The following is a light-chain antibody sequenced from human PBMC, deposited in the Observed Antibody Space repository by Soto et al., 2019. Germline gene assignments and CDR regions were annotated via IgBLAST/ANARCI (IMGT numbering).Light chain of an antibody. CDR2: EVS. V-gene: IGLV2-8*01. CDR3: SSYAGNDVYV. J-gene: IGLJ1*01. CDR1: NSDVGAYNY. Sequence: QSVLTQPPSASGSPGQSVTISCAGTNSDVGAYNYVSWYQQHPGKAPKLMIYEVSERPSGVPDRFSGSKSGNTASLTVSGLQTEDEADYYCSSYAGNDVYVFGTGTKVTVL.